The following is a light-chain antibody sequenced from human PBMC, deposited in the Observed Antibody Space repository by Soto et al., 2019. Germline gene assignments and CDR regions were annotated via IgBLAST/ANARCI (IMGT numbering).Light chain of an antibody. CDR2: SNN. V-gene: IGLV1-44*01. CDR3: AAWDDSLNGYV. CDR1: SSDVGVYNY. Sequence: QSVLTQPRSVSGSPGQSVTISCTGTSSDVGVYNYVSWYQQLPGTAPKLLIYSNNQRPSGVPDRFSGSKSGTSASLAISGLQSEDEADYYCAAWDDSLNGYVFGTGTRSPS. J-gene: IGLJ1*01.